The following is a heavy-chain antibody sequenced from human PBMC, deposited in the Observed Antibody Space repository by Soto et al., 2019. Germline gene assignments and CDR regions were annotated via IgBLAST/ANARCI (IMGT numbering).Heavy chain of an antibody. Sequence: SETLSLTCPVSFASISPYFSSWIRHPPGKGLEWIGHIYYSGSTDYNPSLESRVTISTDTSKNKLSLRLSSVAAADTAVYYCARELVVAATPRAFDIWGQGTVVTVSS. CDR2: IYYSGST. CDR3: ARELVVAATPRAFDI. V-gene: IGHV4-59*01. D-gene: IGHD2-15*01. J-gene: IGHJ3*02. CDR1: FASISPYF.